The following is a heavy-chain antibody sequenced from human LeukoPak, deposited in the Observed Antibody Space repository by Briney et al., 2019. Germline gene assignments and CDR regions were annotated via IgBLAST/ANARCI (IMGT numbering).Heavy chain of an antibody. CDR1: GFTFSNYA. D-gene: IGHD6-13*01. CDR2: ISYDGGNK. Sequence: GRSLRLSCAASGFTFSNYAMNWVRQAPGKGLEWVAVISYDGGNKYYADSVKGRITISRDNSKNTLYLEMNSLRAEDSAVYYCARGDASSWYFFDHWGQGTLVTVSS. CDR3: ARGDASSWYFFDH. V-gene: IGHV3-30*04. J-gene: IGHJ4*02.